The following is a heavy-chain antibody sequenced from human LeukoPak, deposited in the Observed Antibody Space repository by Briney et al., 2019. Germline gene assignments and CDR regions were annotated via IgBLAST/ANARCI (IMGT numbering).Heavy chain of an antibody. D-gene: IGHD6-19*01. CDR1: EFTFHNYA. J-gene: IGHJ4*02. CDR3: AKPRSGWHYFDY. Sequence: PGGSLRLSCAASEFTFHNYAMNWLRQAPGKGLEWVSLISGSGGSTYYADSVEGRFTISRDNSKNTLYLQMNSLRAEDTAVYYCAKPRSGWHYFDYWGQGTLVTVSS. V-gene: IGHV3-23*01. CDR2: ISGSGGST.